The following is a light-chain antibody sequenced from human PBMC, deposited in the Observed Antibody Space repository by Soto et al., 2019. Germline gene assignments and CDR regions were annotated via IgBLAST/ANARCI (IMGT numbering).Light chain of an antibody. CDR2: EAS. CDR3: SSYACSNKLI. CDR1: SGDVGGCNY. Sequence: QSALTQPPSASGSPGQSVTISCTGTSGDVGGCNYVSWYQQHPGKAPKLMIYEASKQPSGAPDRFSGSKSGNTASLTVSGRQPEDEDADYCSSYACSNKLIFGGGTQLTVL. J-gene: IGLJ2*01. V-gene: IGLV2-8*01.